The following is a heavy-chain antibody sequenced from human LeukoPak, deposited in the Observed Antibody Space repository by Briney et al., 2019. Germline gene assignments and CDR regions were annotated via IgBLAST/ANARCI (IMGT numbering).Heavy chain of an antibody. CDR2: TYYRSKWYR. CDR3: TRTGGVDY. Sequence: SQTLSLTCAISGDSVSSNSAAWNWIRQSPSRGLEWLGRTYYRSKWYREYAVSVKSRITINPDTSKNQFSLQLNSVTPDDTAEYYCTRTGGVDYWGQGTLVTVSS. V-gene: IGHV6-1*01. D-gene: IGHD3-16*01. CDR1: GDSVSSNSAA. J-gene: IGHJ4*02.